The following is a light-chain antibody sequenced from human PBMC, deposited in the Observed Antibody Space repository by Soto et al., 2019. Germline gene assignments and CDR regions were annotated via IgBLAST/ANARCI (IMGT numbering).Light chain of an antibody. CDR1: QGISSY. CDR2: AAS. Sequence: DIRMTQSPSSLSAAVGDRVTITCRASQGISSYLAWYQQKPGKVPKVLIYAASTLQSGVPSRFSGSGSGTEFTLTISSLQPEDVATYYCQKYYSAPEMFGQGTKVEIK. CDR3: QKYYSAPEM. J-gene: IGKJ1*01. V-gene: IGKV1-27*01.